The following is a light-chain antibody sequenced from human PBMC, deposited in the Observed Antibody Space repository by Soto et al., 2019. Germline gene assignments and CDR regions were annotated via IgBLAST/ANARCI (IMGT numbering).Light chain of an antibody. Sequence: EIVMTHSPSTLSLSPGPRLSLSCRASQSVNRKLASYQQKPGQAPRLLVYGASTRATGIPARFSGSGSGTEFTLTISSLQPEDFAVYFCQQYNNWHTITFGHGTRLEIK. V-gene: IGKV3-15*01. J-gene: IGKJ5*01. CDR3: QQYNNWHTIT. CDR2: GAS. CDR1: QSVNRK.